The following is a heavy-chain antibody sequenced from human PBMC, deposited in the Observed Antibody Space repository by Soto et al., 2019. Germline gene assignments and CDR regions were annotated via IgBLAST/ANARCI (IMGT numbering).Heavy chain of an antibody. CDR1: GYTFTSYG. Sequence: ASVKVSCKASGYTFTSYGISWVRQAPGQGLEWMGWISAYNGNTNYAQKLQGRVTMTTDTSTSTAYMEMRSLRSDDTAVYYCARYSLGYSSGWFDYWGQGTLVTVSS. J-gene: IGHJ4*02. CDR2: ISAYNGNT. CDR3: ARYSLGYSSGWFDY. D-gene: IGHD6-19*01. V-gene: IGHV1-18*01.